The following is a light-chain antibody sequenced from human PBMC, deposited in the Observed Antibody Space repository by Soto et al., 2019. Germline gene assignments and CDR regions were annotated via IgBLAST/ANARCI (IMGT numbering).Light chain of an antibody. J-gene: IGKJ5*01. Sequence: DIVMTQSPLSLPVTSGEPASISFRSSQSLLHSNGYNYLVWYLQKPGQSPHLLIYLGSNRASGVPDRFSGSGSGTDFTLKISRVEAEDVGVYYCMQALQTPTFGQGTRLEI. CDR3: MQALQTPT. V-gene: IGKV2-28*01. CDR1: QSLLHSNGYNY. CDR2: LGS.